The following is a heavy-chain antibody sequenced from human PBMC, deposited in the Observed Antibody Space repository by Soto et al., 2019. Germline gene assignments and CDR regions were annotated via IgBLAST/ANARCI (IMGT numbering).Heavy chain of an antibody. CDR2: IDWDDDK. V-gene: IGHV2-70*04. CDR1: GFSLSTSGMR. D-gene: IGHD1-1*01. Sequence: GSGPTLVNPTQTLTLTCTFSGFSLSTSGMRVSWIRQPPGKALEWLARIDWDDDKFYSTSLKTRLTISKDTSKNQVVLTMTNMDPVDTATYYCAREARDRYNSWGQGTLVTVSS. J-gene: IGHJ1*01. CDR3: AREARDRYNS.